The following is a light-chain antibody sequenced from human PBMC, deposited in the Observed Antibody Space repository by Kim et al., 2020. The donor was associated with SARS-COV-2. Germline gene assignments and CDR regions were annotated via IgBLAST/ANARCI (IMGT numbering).Light chain of an antibody. CDR3: QQTFSAPILT. J-gene: IGKJ4*01. V-gene: IGKV1-39*01. CDR1: QNIDRY. CDR2: GAS. Sequence: SVRDRVTITCRASQNIDRYLNWYQHRPGTAPKLLIYGASNLQTGVPSRFSGSGSGTDFPLAIASLQPDDFATYFCQQTFSAPILTFGGGTKVDIK.